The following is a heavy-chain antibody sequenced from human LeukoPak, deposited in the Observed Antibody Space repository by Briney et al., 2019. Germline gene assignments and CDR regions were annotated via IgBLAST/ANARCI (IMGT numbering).Heavy chain of an antibody. CDR1: GGSINSYY. Sequence: SETLSLTRTVSGGSINSYYWSWIRQPPGKGLEWIAYIYYSGSASYNPSLKSRVTISVDTSKNQFSLKLNSVTAADTAMYYCARLFHPALSGNYPFDYWGQGTLVTVSS. J-gene: IGHJ4*02. CDR3: ARLFHPALSGNYPFDY. D-gene: IGHD1-26*01. CDR2: IYYSGSA. V-gene: IGHV4-59*01.